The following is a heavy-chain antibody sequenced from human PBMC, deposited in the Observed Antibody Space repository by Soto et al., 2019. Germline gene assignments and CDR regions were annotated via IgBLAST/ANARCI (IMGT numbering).Heavy chain of an antibody. CDR1: GFTFSTYG. J-gene: IGHJ6*02. CDR2: IWYDGSNK. D-gene: IGHD2-15*01. Sequence: SLRLSCAASGFTFSTYGMHWVRQAPGRGLEWVAVIWYDGSNKYYADSVKGRSTISRDNSKNTLYLQMNSLRAEDTAVYYCARIDCTGGSCRPYAYYDMDVWGQGTTVTVSS. CDR3: ARIDCTGGSCRPYAYYDMDV. V-gene: IGHV3-33*01.